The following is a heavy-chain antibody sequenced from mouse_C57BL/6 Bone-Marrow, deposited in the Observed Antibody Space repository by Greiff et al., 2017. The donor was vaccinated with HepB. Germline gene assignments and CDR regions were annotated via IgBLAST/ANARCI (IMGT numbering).Heavy chain of an antibody. CDR2: ISSGSSTI. J-gene: IGHJ3*01. Sequence: EVKVVDSGGGLVKPGGSLKLSCAASGFTFSDYGMHWVRQAPEKGLEWVAYISSGSSTIYYADTVKGRFTISRDNAKNTLFLQMTSLRSEDTAMYYCASPIYYDYDGAWFAYWGQGTLVTVSA. D-gene: IGHD2-4*01. CDR1: GFTFSDYG. CDR3: ASPIYYDYDGAWFAY. V-gene: IGHV5-17*01.